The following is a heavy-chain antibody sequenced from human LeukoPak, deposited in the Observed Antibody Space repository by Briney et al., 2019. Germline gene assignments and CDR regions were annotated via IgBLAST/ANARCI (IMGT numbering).Heavy chain of an antibody. J-gene: IGHJ4*02. Sequence: GSLRLSCTASGFTFGSYAMSWVRQAPGKGLEWVSTISGSGVTKYFADSGKGRFTISSANYKNTPYLQMHSLTPEDTAVYYCAKDFYPLGNYVIYFDSWGQGTLVTVSS. CDR2: ISGSGVTK. V-gene: IGHV3-23*01. CDR3: AKDFYPLGNYVIYFDS. CDR1: GFTFGSYA. D-gene: IGHD1-7*01.